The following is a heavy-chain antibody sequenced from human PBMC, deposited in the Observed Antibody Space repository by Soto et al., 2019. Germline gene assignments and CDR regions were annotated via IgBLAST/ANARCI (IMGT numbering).Heavy chain of an antibody. Sequence: QVQLQESGPGLVKPSETLSLTCTVSGGSISSYYWSWIRQPPGKGLEWIGYIYYSGSTNYNPSLKCRVTISVDTSKNQFSLKLSSVTAADTAVYYCARNTAKWGGWFDPWGQGTLVTVSS. CDR3: ARNTAKWGGWFDP. D-gene: IGHD7-27*01. V-gene: IGHV4-59*01. J-gene: IGHJ5*02. CDR1: GGSISSYY. CDR2: IYYSGST.